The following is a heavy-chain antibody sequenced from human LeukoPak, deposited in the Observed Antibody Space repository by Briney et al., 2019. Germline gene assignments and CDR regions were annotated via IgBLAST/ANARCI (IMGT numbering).Heavy chain of an antibody. CDR1: GFTFSSYW. Sequence: GGSLRLSCAASGFTFSSYWMSWVRQAPGKGLEWVANIKQDGSEKYYVDSVKGRFTISRDNAKNSLYLQMNSLGAEDTAVYYCARGLYGDLTYGMDVWGQGTTVTVSS. CDR2: IKQDGSEK. D-gene: IGHD4-17*01. V-gene: IGHV3-7*01. J-gene: IGHJ6*02. CDR3: ARGLYGDLTYGMDV.